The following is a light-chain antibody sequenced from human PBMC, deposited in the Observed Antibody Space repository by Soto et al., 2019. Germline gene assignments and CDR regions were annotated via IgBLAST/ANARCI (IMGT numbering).Light chain of an antibody. CDR2: GAS. CDR3: QQYRNWPRT. Sequence: FTQSPTTLFLPPGDRVTLSCRASPSVDINLAWYQQRPGQAPRLLVYGASTKATDMPGRFSGRGSGTEFTLTINNLQSEDFAVYYCQQYRNWPRTLGQGSIVEI. CDR1: PSVDIN. J-gene: IGKJ1*01. V-gene: IGKV3-15*01.